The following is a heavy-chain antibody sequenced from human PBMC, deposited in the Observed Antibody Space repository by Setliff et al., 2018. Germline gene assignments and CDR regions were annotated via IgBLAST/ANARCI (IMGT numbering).Heavy chain of an antibody. V-gene: IGHV4-34*01. D-gene: IGHD3-22*01. Sequence: SETLSLTCAVYGGSFSGYYWSWIRQPPGKGLEWIGEINHTGSTNYSPSLKSRVTISVDTSKNQFSLRLKSVTAADTAVFYCARLSGYYFDYWGQGTLVTVPQ. CDR1: GGSFSGYY. CDR2: INHTGST. CDR3: ARLSGYYFDY. J-gene: IGHJ4*02.